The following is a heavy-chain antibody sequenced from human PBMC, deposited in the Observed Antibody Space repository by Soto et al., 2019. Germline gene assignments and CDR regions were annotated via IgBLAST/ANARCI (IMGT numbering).Heavy chain of an antibody. CDR1: GGTFSTYD. Sequence: QVQLVQSGAEVKKPGSSVKVSCKASGGTFSTYDICWVRQAPGQGLEWMGGIIPLFDTANYAQKFQGRVTIIADESTRTAYMELRRLRSEDTAVYYCAINEGTDGYKFAYWGQGTLVTVSS. J-gene: IGHJ4*02. CDR3: AINEGTDGYKFAY. CDR2: IIPLFDTA. V-gene: IGHV1-69*01. D-gene: IGHD5-12*01.